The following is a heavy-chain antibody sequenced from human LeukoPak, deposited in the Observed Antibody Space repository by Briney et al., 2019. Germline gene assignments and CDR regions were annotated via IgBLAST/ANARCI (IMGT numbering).Heavy chain of an antibody. CDR2: IYHSGST. V-gene: IGHV4-59*08. J-gene: IGHJ5*02. D-gene: IGHD6-19*01. CDR1: GGSISSYY. Sequence: PSETLSLTCTVSGGSISSYYWSWIRQPPGKGLEWIGYIYHSGSTYYNPSLKSRVTISVDRSKNQFSLKLSSVTAADTAVYYCARNPGGIYSSAFNWFDPWGQGTLVTVSS. CDR3: ARNPGGIYSSAFNWFDP.